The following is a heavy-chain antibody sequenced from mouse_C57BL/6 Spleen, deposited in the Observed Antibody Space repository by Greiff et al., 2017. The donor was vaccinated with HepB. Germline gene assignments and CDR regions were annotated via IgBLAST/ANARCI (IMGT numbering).Heavy chain of an antibody. V-gene: IGHV5-6*02. CDR1: GFTFSSYG. Sequence: DVKLVESGGDLVKPGGSLKLSCAASGFTFSSYGMSWVRQTPDKRLEWVATISSGGSYTYYPDSVKGRFTISRDNAKNTLYLQMSSLKSEDTAMYYCARGGTTDFDYWGQGTTLTVSS. J-gene: IGHJ2*01. CDR2: ISSGGSYT. CDR3: ARGGTTDFDY. D-gene: IGHD1-1*01.